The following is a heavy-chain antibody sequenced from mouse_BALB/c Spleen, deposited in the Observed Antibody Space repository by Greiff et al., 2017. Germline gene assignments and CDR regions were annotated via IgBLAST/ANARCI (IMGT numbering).Heavy chain of an antibody. D-gene: IGHD4-1*01. CDR3: ARLGRGAWFAY. Sequence: DVKLVESGGGLVKPGGSLKLSCAASGFTFSSYAMSWVRQTPEKRLEWVATISSGGSYTYYPDSVKGRFTISRDNAKNTLYLQMSSLRSEDTAMYYCARLGRGAWFAYWGQGTLVTVSA. CDR2: ISSGGSYT. J-gene: IGHJ3*01. V-gene: IGHV5-9-3*01. CDR1: GFTFSSYA.